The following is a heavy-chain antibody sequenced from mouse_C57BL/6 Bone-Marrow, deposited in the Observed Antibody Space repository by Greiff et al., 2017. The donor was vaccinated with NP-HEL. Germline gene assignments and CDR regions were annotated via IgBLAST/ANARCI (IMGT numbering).Heavy chain of an antibody. V-gene: IGHV1-82*01. CDR1: GYAFSSSW. D-gene: IGHD3-1*01. J-gene: IGHJ2*01. CDR3: ARSGYSLSFDY. CDR2: IYPGDGDT. Sequence: QVQLQQSGPELVKPGASVKISCKASGYAFSSSWMNWVKQRPGKGLEWIGRIYPGDGDTNYNGKFKGKATLTADKSSSTAYMQLSSLTSEDSAVYFCARSGYSLSFDYWGQGTTLTVSS.